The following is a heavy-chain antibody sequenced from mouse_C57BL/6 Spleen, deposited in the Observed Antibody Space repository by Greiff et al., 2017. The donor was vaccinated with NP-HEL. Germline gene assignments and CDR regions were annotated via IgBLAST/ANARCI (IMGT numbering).Heavy chain of an antibody. D-gene: IGHD2-5*01. J-gene: IGHJ4*01. CDR2: INPSSGYT. CDR1: GYTFTSYT. V-gene: IGHV1-4*01. CDR3: ARAYSNYDYYAMDY. Sequence: QVQLQQSGAELARPGASVKMSCKASGYTFTSYTMHWVKQRPGQGLEWIGYINPSSGYTKYNQKFKDKATLTADKSSSTAYMQLSSLTSEDSAVYYCARAYSNYDYYAMDYWGQGTSVTVSS.